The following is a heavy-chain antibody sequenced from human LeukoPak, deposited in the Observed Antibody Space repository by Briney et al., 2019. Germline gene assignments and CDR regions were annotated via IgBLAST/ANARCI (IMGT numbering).Heavy chain of an antibody. CDR1: GFTFSSYA. CDR2: ISYDGSNK. Sequence: SGGSLRLSCAASGFTFSSYAMHWVRQAPGKGLEWVAVISYDGSNKYYADSVKGRFTISRDNSKNTLYLQMNSLRAEDTAVYYCARIAATDFDYWGQGTLVTVSS. J-gene: IGHJ4*02. CDR3: ARIAATDFDY. V-gene: IGHV3-30-3*01. D-gene: IGHD6-13*01.